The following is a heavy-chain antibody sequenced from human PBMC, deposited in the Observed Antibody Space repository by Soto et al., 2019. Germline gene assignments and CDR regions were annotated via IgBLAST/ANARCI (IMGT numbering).Heavy chain of an antibody. D-gene: IGHD5-18*01. J-gene: IGHJ6*02. CDR1: GFTFSSYA. CDR3: ARDQGTAMPGGYYYYYYGMDV. CDR2: ISYDGSNK. V-gene: IGHV3-30-3*01. Sequence: GGSLRLSCAASGFTFSSYAMHWVRQAPGKGLEWVAVISYDGSNKYYADSVKGRFTIPRDNSKNTLYLQMNSLRAEDTAVYYCARDQGTAMPGGYYYYYYGMDVWGQGTTVTVSS.